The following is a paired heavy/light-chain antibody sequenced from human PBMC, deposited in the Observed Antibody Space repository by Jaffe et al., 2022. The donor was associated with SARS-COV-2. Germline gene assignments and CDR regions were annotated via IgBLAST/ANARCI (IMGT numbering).Heavy chain of an antibody. D-gene: IGHD5-18*01. CDR1: GFTFSSYA. CDR3: AKDLRTAMVLGPAFDI. Sequence: EVQLLESGGGLVQPGGSLRLSCAASGFTFSSYAMTWVRQAPGKGLEWVSSVTGTGDSSYYADSVKGRFTISRDNFMNTLYLQMNSLRAEDTAEYYCAKDLRTAMVLGPAFDIWGQGTMVTVSS. CDR2: VTGTGDSS. J-gene: IGHJ3*02. V-gene: IGHV3-23*01.
Light chain of an antibody. CDR3: QQYHSYPYT. Sequence: DIQMTQSPSSLSASVGDRVTITCRASQGISNYLAWFQQKPGKAPKSLIYAASSLQSGVPSKFSGSGSGTDFTLTISSLQPEDFATYYCQQYHSYPYTFGQGTKLEIK. CDR2: AAS. J-gene: IGKJ2*01. V-gene: IGKV1-16*02. CDR1: QGISNY.